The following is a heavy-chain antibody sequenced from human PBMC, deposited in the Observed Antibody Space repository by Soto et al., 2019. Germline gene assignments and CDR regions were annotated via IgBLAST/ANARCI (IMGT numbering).Heavy chain of an antibody. Sequence: SETLSLTCAVYGGSFSGYYWSWIRQPPGKGLEWIGEINHSGSINYNPSLKSRVTISVDTSKNQFSLKLSSVTAADTAVYYCAREMDLRFLEWLSTNWFDPWGQGTLVTVSS. CDR1: GGSFSGYY. CDR2: INHSGSI. CDR3: AREMDLRFLEWLSTNWFDP. V-gene: IGHV4-34*01. D-gene: IGHD3-3*01. J-gene: IGHJ5*02.